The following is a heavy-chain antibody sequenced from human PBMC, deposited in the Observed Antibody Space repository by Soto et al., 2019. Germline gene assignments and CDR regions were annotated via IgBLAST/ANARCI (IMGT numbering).Heavy chain of an antibody. J-gene: IGHJ6*03. CDR1: GFTFSSYW. CDR3: ARDMHYDFWSGYYIGGYYYYMDG. CDR2: IKQDGSEK. V-gene: IGHV3-7*01. Sequence: PGGSLRLSCAASGFTFSSYWMSWVRQAPGKGLEWVANIKQDGSEKYYVDSVKGRFTISRDNAKNSLYLQMNSLRAEDTALYYCARDMHYDFWSGYYIGGYYYYMDGWGKGTTVTVSS. D-gene: IGHD3-3*01.